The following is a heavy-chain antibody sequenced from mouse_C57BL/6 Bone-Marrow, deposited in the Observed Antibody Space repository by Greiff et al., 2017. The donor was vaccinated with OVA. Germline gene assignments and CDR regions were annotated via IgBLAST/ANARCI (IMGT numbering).Heavy chain of an antibody. D-gene: IGHD2-5*01. CDR1: GYTFTSYG. V-gene: IGHV1-81*01. J-gene: IGHJ4*01. CDR3: ARRSNYHYAMDY. Sequence: VKLVESGAELARPGASVKLSCKASGYTFTSYGISWVTQRTGQGLEWIGKIYPSSGNTYYNEKFKGKATLTADKSSSTAYMERRSLTSEDSAVYVCARRSNYHYAMDYWGQGTSVTVSS. CDR2: IYPSSGNT.